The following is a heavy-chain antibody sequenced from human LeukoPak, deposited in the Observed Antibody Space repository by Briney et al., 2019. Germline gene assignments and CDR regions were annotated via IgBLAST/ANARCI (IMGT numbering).Heavy chain of an antibody. CDR1: GFTFISYS. J-gene: IGHJ4*02. CDR2: IGSSTTTL. Sequence: GGSLRLSCVASGFTFISYSMNWVRQAPGKGLEWVSHIGSSTTTLYYADSVKGRFTISRDNAKNSLYLQMNSLRNEDTAVYYCARLQFGDYGAFDSWGQGSLVTVSS. V-gene: IGHV3-48*02. CDR3: ARLQFGDYGAFDS. D-gene: IGHD4-17*01.